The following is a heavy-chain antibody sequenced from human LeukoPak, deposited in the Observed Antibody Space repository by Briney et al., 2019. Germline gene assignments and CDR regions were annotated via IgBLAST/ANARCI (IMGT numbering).Heavy chain of an antibody. CDR3: ARDQIILGWQQLVHNWFDP. D-gene: IGHD6-13*01. V-gene: IGHV3-21*01. CDR1: GFTFSSYS. J-gene: IGHJ5*02. CDR2: ISSSSSYI. Sequence: GGSLRLSCAASGFTFSSYSMNWVRQAPGKGLEWVSSISSSSSYIYYADSVKGRFTISRDNAKNSLYLQMNSLRAEDTAVYYCARDQIILGWQQLVHNWFDPWGQGTLVTVSS.